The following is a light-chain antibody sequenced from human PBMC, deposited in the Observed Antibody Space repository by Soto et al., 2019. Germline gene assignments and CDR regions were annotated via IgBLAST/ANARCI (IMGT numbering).Light chain of an antibody. J-gene: IGKJ5*01. CDR2: DAS. CDR1: QSVSSN. CDR3: QVRTNWSIA. Sequence: SPATLSVSKGERATLSCRASQSVSSNLAWYQQKPGQAPRLLIYDASNRETGIPARFSGTGSGTEFTLTINYLEPEDFAVDCCQVRTNWSIAFGRGTSLEV. V-gene: IGKV3-11*01.